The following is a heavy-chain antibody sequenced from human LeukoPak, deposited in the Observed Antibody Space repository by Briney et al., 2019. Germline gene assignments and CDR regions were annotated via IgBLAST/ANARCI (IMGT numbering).Heavy chain of an antibody. D-gene: IGHD2-21*01. V-gene: IGHV4-59*08. J-gene: IGHJ6*03. CDR3: ARRIYSGTVRHLLYSFMDV. CDR2: ISNNGKT. Sequence: SETLSLTCTVSGASISSSSWTWIRQSPGKGLESLGFISNNGKTKYKSSFEGRVSMSLDTSKSQFSLTLRSVTAADTAVYFCARRIYSGTVRHLLYSFMDVWGKGTTVIVS. CDR1: GASISSSS.